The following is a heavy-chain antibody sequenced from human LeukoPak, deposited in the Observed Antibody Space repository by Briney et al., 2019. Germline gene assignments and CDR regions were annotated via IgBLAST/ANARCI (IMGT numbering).Heavy chain of an antibody. J-gene: IGHJ6*03. D-gene: IGHD4-11*01. CDR1: GGSISSSNW. Sequence: SETLSLTCAVSGGSISSSNWWSWARQPPGKGLEWIGEIYHSGSTNYNPSLKSRVTISVDTSKNQFSLKLSSVTAADTAVYYCARAVTTTTNYDYDYMDFWGKGTTVTISS. V-gene: IGHV4-4*02. CDR3: ARAVTTTTNYDYDYMDF. CDR2: IYHSGST.